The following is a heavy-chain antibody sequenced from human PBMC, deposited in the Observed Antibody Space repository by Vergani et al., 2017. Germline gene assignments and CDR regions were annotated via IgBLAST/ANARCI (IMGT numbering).Heavy chain of an antibody. J-gene: IGHJ4*02. D-gene: IGHD3-10*01. CDR3: ARSRIYYGEGSPDY. Sequence: QVKLQESGPGLVKPSETLSLTCTVSGASVNSYYWSWIWQPPGKGLEWMGYVSFRGDTLYDTSVKGRMTISLNTSSNQFSLYLTSVTAADTAVYYCARSRIYYGEGSPDYWGQGTLVTVSS. CDR1: GASVNSYY. V-gene: IGHV4-59*02. CDR2: VSFRGDT.